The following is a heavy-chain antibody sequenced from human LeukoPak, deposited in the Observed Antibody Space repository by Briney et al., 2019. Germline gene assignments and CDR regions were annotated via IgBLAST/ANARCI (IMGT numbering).Heavy chain of an antibody. CDR2: IWYDGSDK. V-gene: IGHV3-33*01. Sequence: GGSLRLSCAASGFTFSGYGMHWVRQAPGRGLEWVTVIWYDGSDKYYADSVKGRFTISRDNSKNTLYLQMNSLRAEDAAVYYCARDPSNYYMDVWGKGTTVTVSS. J-gene: IGHJ6*03. CDR1: GFTFSGYG. CDR3: ARDPSNYYMDV.